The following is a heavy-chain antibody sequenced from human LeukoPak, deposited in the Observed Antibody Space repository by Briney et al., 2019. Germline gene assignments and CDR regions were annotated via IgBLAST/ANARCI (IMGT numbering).Heavy chain of an antibody. D-gene: IGHD6-13*01. CDR2: ISYDGNNK. Sequence: GGSLRLSCAASGFTFSSHGMHWVRQAPGKGLEWVAVISYDGNNKYYADSVKGRFTMPRDNSKNTLYLQMSSLRAEDSAVYFCAKDSSLIAADYYFDYWGQGTLVTVSS. CDR3: AKDSSLIAADYYFDY. J-gene: IGHJ4*02. V-gene: IGHV3-30*18. CDR1: GFTFSSHG.